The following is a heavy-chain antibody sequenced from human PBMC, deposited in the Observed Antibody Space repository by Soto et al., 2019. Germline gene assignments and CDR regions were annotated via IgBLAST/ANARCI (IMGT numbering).Heavy chain of an antibody. Sequence: PSETLSLTCTVSGGSISSSSYYWGWIRQPPGKGLEWIGSIYYSGSTYYNPSLKSRATISVDTSKNQFSLKLSSVTAADTAVYYCARLTTVDNWFDPWGQGTLVTVSS. J-gene: IGHJ5*02. CDR3: ARLTTVDNWFDP. D-gene: IGHD4-17*01. CDR2: IYYSGST. V-gene: IGHV4-39*01. CDR1: GGSISSSSYY.